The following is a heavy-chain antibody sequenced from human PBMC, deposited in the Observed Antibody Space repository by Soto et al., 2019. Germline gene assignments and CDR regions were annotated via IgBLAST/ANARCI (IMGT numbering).Heavy chain of an antibody. J-gene: IGHJ4*02. V-gene: IGHV4-39*07. D-gene: IGHD2-21*02. CDR3: ASTQYGGNSSGAFDIDAYY. Sequence: SETLSLTCTVSGGSISSSSYYWGWIRQPPGKGLEWIGSIYYSGSTYYNPSLKSRVTISVDRSKNQFSLKLSSVTAADTAVYYCASTQYGGNSSGAFDIDAYYWGQGIRVTVSS. CDR1: GGSISSSSYY. CDR2: IYYSGST.